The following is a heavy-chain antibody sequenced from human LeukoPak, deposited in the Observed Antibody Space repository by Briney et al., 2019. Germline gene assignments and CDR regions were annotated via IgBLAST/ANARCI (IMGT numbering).Heavy chain of an antibody. CDR3: AGRPIIIPAAIDDY. CDR2: MNPNSGGT. V-gene: IGHV1-2*02. J-gene: IGHJ4*02. D-gene: IGHD2-2*01. Sequence: ASVKVSCKASGYTFTGYYMHWVRQAPGQGLEWMGWMNPNSGGTSYAQKFQGRVTMTRDTSISTAYMELSSLRSDDTAVYYCAGRPIIIPAAIDDYWGQGTLVTVSS. CDR1: GYTFTGYY.